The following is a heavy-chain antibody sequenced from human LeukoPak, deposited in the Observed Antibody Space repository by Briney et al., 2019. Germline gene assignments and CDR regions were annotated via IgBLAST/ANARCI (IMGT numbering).Heavy chain of an antibody. V-gene: IGHV4-59*01. CDR1: GGSISSYY. CDR2: IYYSGST. CDR3: ARVARELFWSGRDAFDI. D-gene: IGHD3-10*01. J-gene: IGHJ3*02. Sequence: SETLSLTCTVSGGSISSYYWSWIRQPPGKGLEWIGYIYYSGSTNYNPSLKSRVTISVDTSKNQFSLKLSSVTAADTAVYYCARVARELFWSGRDAFDIWGQGTMVTVSS.